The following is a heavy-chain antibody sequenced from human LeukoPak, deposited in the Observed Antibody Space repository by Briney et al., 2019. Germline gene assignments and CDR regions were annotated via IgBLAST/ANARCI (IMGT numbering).Heavy chain of an antibody. V-gene: IGHV1-18*01. CDR3: ARFSIAAAGMRIGVAPYYYGMDV. CDR2: IRAYNGNT. D-gene: IGHD6-13*01. CDR1: GYTFTSYG. J-gene: IGHJ6*02. Sequence: ASVKVSCKASGYTFTSYGISWVRQAPGQGLEWMRCIRAYNGNTNYAQKLQGRVTMTTDTSTSTAYMELRSLRSDDTAVYYCARFSIAAAGMRIGVAPYYYGMDVWGQGTTVTVSS.